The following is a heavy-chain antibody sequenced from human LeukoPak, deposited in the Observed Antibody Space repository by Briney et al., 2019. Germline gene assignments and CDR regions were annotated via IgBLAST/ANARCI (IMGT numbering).Heavy chain of an antibody. CDR3: ARGDTTTYGHHYYYYGMDV. CDR1: GGSFSGYY. D-gene: IGHD1-1*01. V-gene: IGHV4-34*01. J-gene: IGHJ6*02. CDR2: INHSGST. Sequence: SETLSLTCDVYGGSFSGYYWSWIRQPPGKGLEWIGEINHSGSTNYNPSLKSRVTISVDTSKNQFSLKLSSVTAADTAVYYCARGDTTTYGHHYYYYGMDVWGQGTTVTVSS.